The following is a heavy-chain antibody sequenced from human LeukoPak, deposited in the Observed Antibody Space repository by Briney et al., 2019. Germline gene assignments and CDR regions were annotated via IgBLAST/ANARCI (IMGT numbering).Heavy chain of an antibody. J-gene: IGHJ4*02. CDR1: GGSISSTNW. CDR3: SRESRAFCPFGH. Sequence: SETLSLTCGVSGGSISSTNWWSWVRQPPGQGLEWIGEISLTGETNYNPSLNGRVTMSLDESRNQLSLDLTSVTAADTAIYYCSRESRAFCPFGHWGQGTLVIVPP. D-gene: IGHD2-2*01. V-gene: IGHV4-4*02. CDR2: ISLTGET.